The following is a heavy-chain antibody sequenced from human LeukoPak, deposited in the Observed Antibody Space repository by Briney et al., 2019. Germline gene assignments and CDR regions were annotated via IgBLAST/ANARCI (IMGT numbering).Heavy chain of an antibody. J-gene: IGHJ4*02. D-gene: IGHD3-22*01. CDR2: IWYDGGNK. Sequence: PGGSLRLSCAASGFTFSRYGMHWVRQAPGKGLEWVALIWYDGGNKYYADSVKGRFTISRDNSKNTLYLQMSSLRAEDTAVYYCAREGYYSDSSSYYYFDYWGQGTLVTVSS. CDR3: AREGYYSDSSSYYYFDY. V-gene: IGHV3-33*01. CDR1: GFTFSRYG.